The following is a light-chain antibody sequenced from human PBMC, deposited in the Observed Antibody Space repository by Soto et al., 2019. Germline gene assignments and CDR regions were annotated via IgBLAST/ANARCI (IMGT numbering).Light chain of an antibody. Sequence: DIQLTQSPSFLSASVGDRVTISCRASQGISSYLSWYQQKPGKAPNLLIYKASTLKSGVPSRFSGSGSTTEFTLTISSLQPEDFAPYYCQQLSSYPVTFGGGTKVEIK. CDR3: QQLSSYPVT. V-gene: IGKV1-9*01. CDR1: QGISSY. CDR2: KAS. J-gene: IGKJ4*01.